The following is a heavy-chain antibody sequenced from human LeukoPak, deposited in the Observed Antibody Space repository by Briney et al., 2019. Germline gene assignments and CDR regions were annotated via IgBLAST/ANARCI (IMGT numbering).Heavy chain of an antibody. CDR3: AHSLLKYRVTTPGAPWFDP. CDR1: GFSLSASGEG. Sequence: SGPTLVKPTQTLTRPCTFSGFSLSASGEGVGWIREPPGKALEWLALIYWDDDKRSSPSLKTRLSIIKDTSKNQVAITMTNMEPVDSGTYYCAHSLLKYRVTTPGAPWFDPWGQGTQVTVSS. D-gene: IGHD1/OR15-1a*01. J-gene: IGHJ5*02. CDR2: IYWDDDK. V-gene: IGHV2-5*02.